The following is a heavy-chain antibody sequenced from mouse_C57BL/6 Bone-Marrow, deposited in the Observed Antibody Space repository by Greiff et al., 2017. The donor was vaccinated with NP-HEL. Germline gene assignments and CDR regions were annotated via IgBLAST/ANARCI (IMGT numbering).Heavy chain of an antibody. CDR2: ISDGGSYT. CDR1: GFTFSSYA. V-gene: IGHV5-4*03. Sequence: EVKLMESGGGLVKPGGSLKLSCAASGFTFSSYAMSWVRQTPEKRLEWVATISDGGSYTYYPDNVKGRFTISRDNAKNNLYLQMSHLKSEDTAMYYCARVATRAHYYAMDYWGQGTSVTVSS. D-gene: IGHD1-1*01. CDR3: ARVATRAHYYAMDY. J-gene: IGHJ4*01.